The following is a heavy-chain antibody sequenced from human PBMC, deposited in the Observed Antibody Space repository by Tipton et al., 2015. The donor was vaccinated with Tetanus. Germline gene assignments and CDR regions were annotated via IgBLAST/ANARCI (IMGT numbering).Heavy chain of an antibody. CDR1: GFTFSSYG. CDR2: IWYDGSNK. V-gene: IGHV3-33*01. Sequence: SLRLSCAASGFTFSSYGMHWVRQAPGKGLEWVAVIWYDGSNKYYADSVKGRFTISRDNSKNTLYLQMNSLRAEDTAVYYCAGDNVDYYYYGMDVWGQGTTATVSS. J-gene: IGHJ6*02. CDR3: AGDNVDYYYYGMDV.